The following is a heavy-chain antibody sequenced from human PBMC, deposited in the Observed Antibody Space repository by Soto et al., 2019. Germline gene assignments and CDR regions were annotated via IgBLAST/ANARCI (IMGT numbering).Heavy chain of an antibody. CDR2: INPNSGLT. CDR3: AREGSWSVTTNWFDP. Sequence: SVNVSFRDSRYTFTGYYLHWVRQAPGQGLEWMGWINPNSGLTNYAQKFQGWVTMTRDTSISTAYMELSRLRSDDTAVYYCAREGSWSVTTNWFDPWGQGTPVTVSS. D-gene: IGHD4-4*01. CDR1: RYTFTGYY. V-gene: IGHV1-2*04. J-gene: IGHJ5*02.